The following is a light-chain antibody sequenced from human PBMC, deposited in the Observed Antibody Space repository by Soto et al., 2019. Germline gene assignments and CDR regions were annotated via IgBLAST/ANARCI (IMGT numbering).Light chain of an antibody. CDR3: SSSTSSSTLDVV. CDR2: DFS. J-gene: IGLJ2*01. V-gene: IGLV2-14*01. Sequence: QSALTQPASVSGSPGQSITISCTGTSSDIGDYKYVSWYQQHPGKAPKLMIYDFSSRPSGVSNRFSGSKSGNTASLTISGLQAEDEADYYCSSSTSSSTLDVVFGGGTKLTVL. CDR1: SSDIGDYKY.